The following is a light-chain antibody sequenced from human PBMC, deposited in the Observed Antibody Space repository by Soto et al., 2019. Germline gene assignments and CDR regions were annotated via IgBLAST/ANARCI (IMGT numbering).Light chain of an antibody. CDR1: QSVSSN. Sequence: EIVMTQSPATLSVSPGERATLSCRASQSVSSNLAWYQQKPGQAPRLLIYGASTRATGIPARFSGSWSGTEFTLTISILQSEDFAVYYWQQYNTCPRTFGQGTKLEIK. CDR2: GAS. J-gene: IGKJ2*01. CDR3: QQYNTCPRT. V-gene: IGKV3-15*01.